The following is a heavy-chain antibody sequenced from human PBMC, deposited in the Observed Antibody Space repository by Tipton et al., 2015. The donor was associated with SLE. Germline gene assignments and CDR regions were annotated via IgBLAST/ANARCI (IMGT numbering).Heavy chain of an antibody. V-gene: IGHV3-23*01. CDR1: GFTFSSYE. D-gene: IGHD6-19*01. Sequence: SLRLSCAASGFTFSSYEMNWVRQAPGKGLEWVSAISGSGGSTYYADSVKGRFTISRDNSKNTLYLQMNSLRAEDTAVYYCAKARYSSGWLVDYWGQGTLVTVSS. CDR2: ISGSGGST. CDR3: AKARYSSGWLVDY. J-gene: IGHJ4*02.